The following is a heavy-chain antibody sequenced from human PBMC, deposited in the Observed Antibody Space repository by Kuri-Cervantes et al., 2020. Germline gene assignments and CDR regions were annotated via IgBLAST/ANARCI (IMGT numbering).Heavy chain of an antibody. J-gene: IGHJ5*02. Sequence: SETLSLTCTVSGGSISSGDYYWSWIRQPPGKGLEWIGYIYYSGSTYYNPSLKSRVTISVDTSKNQFSLKLSSVTAADTAVYYCARDPGYYDFWSGYSSWFDPWGQGTLVTVSS. D-gene: IGHD3-3*01. CDR1: GGSISSGDYY. CDR3: ARDPGYYDFWSGYSSWFDP. CDR2: IYYSGST. V-gene: IGHV4-30-4*08.